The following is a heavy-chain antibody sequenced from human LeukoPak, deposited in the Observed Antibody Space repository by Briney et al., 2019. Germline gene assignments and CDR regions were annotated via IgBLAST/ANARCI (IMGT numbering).Heavy chain of an antibody. CDR1: GGTFSSYA. J-gene: IGHJ4*02. CDR3: ARVDGSEKTMDY. Sequence: VASVTLSCKASGGTFSSYAISWVRQAPGQGLEWMGGIIPIFGTANYAQKFQGRVTITADKSTSTAYMELSSLRSEDSAVYYCARVDGSEKTMDYWGQGTLVTVSS. CDR2: IIPIFGTA. D-gene: IGHD3-10*01. V-gene: IGHV1-69*06.